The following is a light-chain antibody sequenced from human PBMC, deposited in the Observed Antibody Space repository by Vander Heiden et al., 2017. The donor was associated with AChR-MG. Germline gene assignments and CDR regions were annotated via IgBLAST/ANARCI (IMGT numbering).Light chain of an antibody. V-gene: IGKV1D-12*01. CDR2: AAS. CDR1: QDISSW. J-gene: IGKJ2*01. CDR3: QQANSFPRT. Sequence: DIQMTQSASSVSASVGDRVTITRRASQDISSWLAWYQQKPGKAPKLLIYAASTLQYGVPSRFSGSGSGTDFTLTISSLQPEDFATYFCQQANSFPRTFGQGTKLEIK.